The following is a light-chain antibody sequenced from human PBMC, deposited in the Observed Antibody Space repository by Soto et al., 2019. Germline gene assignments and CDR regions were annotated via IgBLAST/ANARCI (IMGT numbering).Light chain of an antibody. CDR3: QQYNSLWT. J-gene: IGKJ1*01. V-gene: IGKV1-5*03. Sequence: DIQMTPSPSTLSASVGDRVTITCRASQSISSWLAWYQQKPGKAPKLLIYKASSLESGVPSRFSGSGSGTEFTLTISSLQPDDFATYYCQQYNSLWTFGQGTKV. CDR2: KAS. CDR1: QSISSW.